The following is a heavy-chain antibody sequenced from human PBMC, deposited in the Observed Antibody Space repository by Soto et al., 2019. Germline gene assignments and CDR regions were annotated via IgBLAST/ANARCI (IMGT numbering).Heavy chain of an antibody. D-gene: IGHD3-10*01. J-gene: IGHJ4*02. CDR3: ARDRVTMVGGVIITREGFDY. CDR1: GFTFSSYA. CDR2: ISYDGSNK. Sequence: QVQLVESGGGVVQPGRSLRLSCAASGFTFSSYAMHWVRQAPGKGLEWVAVISYDGSNKYYADSVKGRFTISRDNSKNTLYLQMNSLRAEDTAVYYCARDRVTMVGGVIITREGFDYWGQGTLVTVSS. V-gene: IGHV3-30-3*01.